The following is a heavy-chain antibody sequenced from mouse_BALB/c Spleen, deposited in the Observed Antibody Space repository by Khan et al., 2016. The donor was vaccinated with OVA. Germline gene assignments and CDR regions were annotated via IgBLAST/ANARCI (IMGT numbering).Heavy chain of an antibody. CDR3: ARHNYGPFAY. CDR2: ISSYGDYT. CDR1: GFTFSTYA. V-gene: IGHV5-9-3*01. Sequence: EVQLQESGGGLVKPGGPLKLSCAASGFTFSTYAMSWVRQTPEKRLEWVTTISSYGDYTYYPDSVKGRFTISRDTAKNTLYLQMSSLRSEDTAMYYCARHNYGPFAYWGRGTLVTVSA. D-gene: IGHD1-1*01. J-gene: IGHJ3*01.